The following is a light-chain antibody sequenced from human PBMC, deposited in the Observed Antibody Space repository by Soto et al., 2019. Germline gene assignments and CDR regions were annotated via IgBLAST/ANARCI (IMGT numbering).Light chain of an antibody. Sequence: QSVLTQPASVSDSPGQSITISCIGTSSDIGAFNHVSWHQQHPGKAPKLIIYDVINRPSGVSNRFSGSKTGNTASLIISGLQAEDEADYYCSSYTSSSSYVCGSGTKLTVL. CDR1: SSDIGAFNH. J-gene: IGLJ1*01. CDR3: SSYTSSSSYV. CDR2: DVI. V-gene: IGLV2-14*03.